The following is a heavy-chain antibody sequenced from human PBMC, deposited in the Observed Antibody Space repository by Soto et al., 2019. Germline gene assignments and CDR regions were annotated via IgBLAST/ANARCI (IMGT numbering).Heavy chain of an antibody. CDR1: GYTFTNYG. J-gene: IGHJ4*02. Sequence: ASVKVSCKASGYTFTNYGIIWQRQAPGQGLEWMGWINPYNGNTNYAQRVQGRVTMTTDTSTSTAYMELRSLRSDDTAVYYCARVPTDSSGYYKYYFDYWGQGTLVTVSS. D-gene: IGHD3-22*01. V-gene: IGHV1-18*04. CDR2: INPYNGNT. CDR3: ARVPTDSSGYYKYYFDY.